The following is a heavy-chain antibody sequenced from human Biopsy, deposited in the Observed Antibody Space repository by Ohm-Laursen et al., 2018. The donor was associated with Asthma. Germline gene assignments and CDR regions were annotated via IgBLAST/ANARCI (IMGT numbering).Heavy chain of an antibody. D-gene: IGHD7-27*01. CDR2: TIPIFGTA. Sequence: AASVKASCKASVGTFSSYAISWVRQAPGQGLEWMGGTIPIFGTANYAQKFQGRVTITADESTSTAYMEVSRLRSEDTAVYYCARSSHINWGEYFDYWGQGTLVTVSS. V-gene: IGHV1-69*13. J-gene: IGHJ4*02. CDR1: VGTFSSYA. CDR3: ARSSHINWGEYFDY.